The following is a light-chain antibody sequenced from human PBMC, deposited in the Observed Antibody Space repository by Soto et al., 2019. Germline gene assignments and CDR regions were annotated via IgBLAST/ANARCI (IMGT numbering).Light chain of an antibody. CDR3: QQDYRSSLT. V-gene: IGKV1-5*01. J-gene: IGKJ5*01. CDR2: DAS. Sequence: DIQSTQSRSTLSASVGARVTITWRASQSLNSYLAWYQQKPGKAPKLLIYDASTLERGVPSRFSGTGSGTEFTLTISSLQPDDFATYYCQQDYRSSLTFGQGTRLEIK. CDR1: QSLNSY.